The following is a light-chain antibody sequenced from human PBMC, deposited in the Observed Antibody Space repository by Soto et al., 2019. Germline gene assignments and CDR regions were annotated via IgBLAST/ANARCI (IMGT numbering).Light chain of an antibody. V-gene: IGKV1-39*01. CDR2: AAS. CDR3: QQSYNTLMYT. J-gene: IGKJ2*01. Sequence: DIQMTQSPSSLSASVGDRVTITCRASQSIDTSLNWYQHRPGEAPKLLIYAASNLQSGVPSRFSGGGSGTKFTLTISSLQPEDFATYYCQQSYNTLMYTFGQGTKLEIK. CDR1: QSIDTS.